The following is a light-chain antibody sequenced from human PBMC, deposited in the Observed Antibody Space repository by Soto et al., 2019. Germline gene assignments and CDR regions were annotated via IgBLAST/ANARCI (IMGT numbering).Light chain of an antibody. J-gene: IGLJ3*02. CDR3: TSFTSTNTWV. CDR2: EVN. Sequence: QSALPQPASVSGSPGQSITISCTGTSSDVGGYNYVSWYQQSPGKAPKLLIYEVNNRPSGVSSRFSGSESGNTASLTISGLQADDEGDYYCTSFTSTNTWVFGGGTKVTVL. V-gene: IGLV2-14*01. CDR1: SSDVGGYNY.